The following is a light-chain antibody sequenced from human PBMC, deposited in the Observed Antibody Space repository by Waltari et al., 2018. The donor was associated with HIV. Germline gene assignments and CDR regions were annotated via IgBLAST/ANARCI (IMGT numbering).Light chain of an antibody. V-gene: IGLV2-8*01. J-gene: IGLJ2*01. CDR3: SSYAGSNVI. CDR2: EVS. Sequence: QSALTQPPSASGSPGQSVTISCTGTSSHVGGYNYVSWYQQHPDKAPKLMIYEVSKRPSGVPDRFSGSKSGNTASLTVSGLQAEDEADYYCSSYAGSNVIFGGGTKLTVL. CDR1: SSHVGGYNY.